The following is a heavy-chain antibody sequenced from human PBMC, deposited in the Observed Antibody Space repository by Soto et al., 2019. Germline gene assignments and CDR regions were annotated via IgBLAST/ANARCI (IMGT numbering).Heavy chain of an antibody. V-gene: IGHV3-23*01. CDR3: AKATAPGGGAFEI. Sequence: GGSLRLSCAASGFICSSYDMSWVRQAPGKGLEWVSTILVGGSTHYEDSVKGRFTISRDTSKNTVYLQMNSLTAGDTAVYYCAKATAPGGGAFEICGQGTMVTVSS. D-gene: IGHD2-8*02. CDR2: ILVGGST. J-gene: IGHJ3*02. CDR1: GFICSSYD.